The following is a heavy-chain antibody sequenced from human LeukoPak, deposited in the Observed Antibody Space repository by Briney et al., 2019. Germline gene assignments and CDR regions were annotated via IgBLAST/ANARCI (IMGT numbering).Heavy chain of an antibody. J-gene: IGHJ4*02. CDR3: ARVTIFGVVIIGY. V-gene: IGHV1-2*06. D-gene: IGHD3-3*01. CDR1: GYTFTGYY. Sequence: ASVKVSCKASGYTFTGYYMHWVRQAPGQGLEWMGRINPNSGGTNYAQKFQGRVTMTRDTSISTAYMELSRLRSDDTAVYYCARVTIFGVVIIGYWGQGTLVTVSS. CDR2: INPNSGGT.